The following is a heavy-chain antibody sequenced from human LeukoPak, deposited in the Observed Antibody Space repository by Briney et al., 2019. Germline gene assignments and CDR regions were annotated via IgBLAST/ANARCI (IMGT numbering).Heavy chain of an antibody. CDR3: AREGIAVVPAAMN. V-gene: IGHV4-30-4*08. J-gene: IGHJ4*02. CDR2: IYYSGST. D-gene: IGHD2-2*01. CDR1: GGSISSGDYY. Sequence: SQTLSLTCTVSGGSISSGDYYWSWIRQPPGKGLEWIGYIYYSGSTYYNPSLKSRVTISVDTSKNQFSLKLSSVTAADTAVCYCAREGIAVVPAAMNWGQGTLVTVSS.